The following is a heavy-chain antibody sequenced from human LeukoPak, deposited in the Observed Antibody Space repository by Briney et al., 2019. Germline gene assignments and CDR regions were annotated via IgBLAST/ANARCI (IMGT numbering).Heavy chain of an antibody. CDR2: TNPHSGVT. Sequence: GASVKVSCKASGYSFSYYYIHWVRQAPGQGLEWVGWTNPHSGVTKYAQKLQGRVTVTGDTSINTAYMELRSLRSDDTAVYYCARGGSNNYFDTWGQGTLVTVSS. J-gene: IGHJ5*02. V-gene: IGHV1-2*02. CDR3: ARGGSNNYFDT. CDR1: GYSFSYYY. D-gene: IGHD3-16*01.